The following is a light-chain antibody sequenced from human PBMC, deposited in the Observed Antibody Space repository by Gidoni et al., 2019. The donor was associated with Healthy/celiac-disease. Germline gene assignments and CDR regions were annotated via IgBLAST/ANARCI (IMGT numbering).Light chain of an antibody. J-gene: IGKJ5*01. CDR3: QQLNSYRSIT. CDR2: AAS. Sequence: DIQLTQSPSFLSASVGDRVTITCRASQGISSYLAGYQQKPGKAPKLLIYAASTLQSGVPSRFSGSGSGTEFTLTISSLQPEDFATYYCQQLNSYRSITFXXXTRLEIK. CDR1: QGISSY. V-gene: IGKV1-9*01.